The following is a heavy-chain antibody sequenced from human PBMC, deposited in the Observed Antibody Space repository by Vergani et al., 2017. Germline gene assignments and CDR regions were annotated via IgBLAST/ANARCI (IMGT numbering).Heavy chain of an antibody. D-gene: IGHD3-10*01. CDR2: IIPIFGTA. J-gene: IGHJ6*03. V-gene: IGHV1-69*05. CDR1: GGTFSSYA. Sequence: QVQLVQSGAEVKKPGSSVKVSCKASGGTFSSYAISWVRQAPGQGLEWMGGIIPIFGTANYAQKLQGRVTMTTDTSTSTAYMGLRSLRSDDTAVYYCARGNIEYYYGSGSSPLYYYDMDVWGKGTTVTVSS. CDR3: ARGNIEYYYGSGSSPLYYYDMDV.